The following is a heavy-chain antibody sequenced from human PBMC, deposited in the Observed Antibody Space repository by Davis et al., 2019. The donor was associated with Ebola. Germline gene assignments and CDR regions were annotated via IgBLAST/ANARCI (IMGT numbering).Heavy chain of an antibody. CDR2: IKQDGSEK. J-gene: IGHJ4*02. CDR3: AREGRNGITIFGVVTTG. V-gene: IGHV3-7*01. Sequence: PGGSLRLSCAASGFTFSNYAMTWVRQAPGKGLEWVANIKQDGSEKYYVDSVKGRFTISRDNAKNSLYLQMNSLRAEDTAVYYCAREGRNGITIFGVVTTGGGQGTLVTVSS. D-gene: IGHD3-3*01. CDR1: GFTFSNYA.